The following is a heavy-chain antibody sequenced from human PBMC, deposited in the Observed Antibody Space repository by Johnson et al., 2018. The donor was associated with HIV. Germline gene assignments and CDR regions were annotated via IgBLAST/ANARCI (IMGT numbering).Heavy chain of an antibody. CDR1: GFTFRSYW. Sequence: EVQLVESGGHLVQPGGSLRLSCAASGFTFRSYWMSWVRQAPGKGLEWVANIKEDGSEKYYVDSVKGRFTISRDNAKNSVYLQMKSLRAEDTAVYYCARRSGYAFDIWGQGTMVTVSS. V-gene: IGHV3-7*05. D-gene: IGHD5-24*01. J-gene: IGHJ3*02. CDR2: IKEDGSEK. CDR3: ARRSGYAFDI.